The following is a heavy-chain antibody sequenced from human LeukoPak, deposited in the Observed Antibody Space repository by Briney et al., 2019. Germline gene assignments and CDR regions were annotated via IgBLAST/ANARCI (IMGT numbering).Heavy chain of an antibody. V-gene: IGHV4-59*11. CDR2: INYNGNT. CDR1: GCTITSHY. CDR3: ARHRAYCGGDCLYYYLDS. D-gene: IGHD2-21*02. Sequence: SETLCLTCAASGCTITSHYWSWVRQAPGKGLEWIANINYNGNTNYNPSLKSRVTISLEASKKQLSLNLSSVTAAETAVYYCARHRAYCGGDCLYYYLDSWGQGTLVTVSS. J-gene: IGHJ4*02.